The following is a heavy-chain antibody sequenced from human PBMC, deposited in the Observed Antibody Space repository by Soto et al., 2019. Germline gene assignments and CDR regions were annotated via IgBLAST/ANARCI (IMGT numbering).Heavy chain of an antibody. J-gene: IGHJ6*02. CDR3: AKASVKHQHYYIRGMSA. Sequence: QVQLEESGGGVVQPGRSLRLSCAASGFTFSSYGRHWVRQTPGKGLEWVAVISHDGSYQYYADAVKGRFTISRDNPRNTRSLQMKSLRAEDTAVYYCAKASVKHQHYYIRGMSAWGQGTTVTVSS. D-gene: IGHD3-10*02. CDR1: GFTFSSYG. CDR2: ISHDGSYQ. V-gene: IGHV3-30*18.